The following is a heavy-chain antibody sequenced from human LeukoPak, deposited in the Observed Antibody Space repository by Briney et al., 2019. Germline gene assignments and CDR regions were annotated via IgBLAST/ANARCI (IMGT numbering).Heavy chain of an antibody. V-gene: IGHV4-59*08. Sequence: SETLSLTCTVSGGSISSYYWSWIRQPPGKGLEWIGYIYYSGSTNYNPSLKSRVTISVDTSKNQFSLKLSSVTAADTAVYHCASLPVGAAAGSRPFDYWGQGTLVTVSS. CDR3: ASLPVGAAAGSRPFDY. J-gene: IGHJ4*02. CDR1: GGSISSYY. D-gene: IGHD6-13*01. CDR2: IYYSGST.